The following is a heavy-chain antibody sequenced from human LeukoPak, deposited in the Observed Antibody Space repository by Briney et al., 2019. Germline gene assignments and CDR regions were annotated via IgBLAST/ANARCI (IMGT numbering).Heavy chain of an antibody. D-gene: IGHD5-18*01. CDR3: ARDAFQLQLWTPRFYYYYGMDV. CDR2: INTNTGNP. V-gene: IGHV7-4-1*02. Sequence: VSVEVSCKVCVYPVTIDGICWGRQAPGQGLEWMGWINTNTGNPTYAQGSTGRFVFSLDTSVNTAYLQISSLKAEDTAVYYCARDAFQLQLWTPRFYYYYGMDVWGQGTTVTVSS. J-gene: IGHJ6*02. CDR1: VYPVTIDG.